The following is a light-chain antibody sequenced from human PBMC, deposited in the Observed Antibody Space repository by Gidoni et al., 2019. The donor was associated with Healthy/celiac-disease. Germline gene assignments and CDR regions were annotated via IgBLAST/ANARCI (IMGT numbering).Light chain of an antibody. V-gene: IGKV1-39*01. CDR2: AAS. Sequence: DIQMTQSPSSLSASVGDRVTITCRASQSISSYLNWYQQKPRKAPKLLIYAASSLQSGVPSRFSGSGSGTDFTLTISSLQPEDFATYYCQQSYSDPQTFAQXTKVEIK. CDR3: QQSYSDPQT. J-gene: IGKJ1*01. CDR1: QSISSY.